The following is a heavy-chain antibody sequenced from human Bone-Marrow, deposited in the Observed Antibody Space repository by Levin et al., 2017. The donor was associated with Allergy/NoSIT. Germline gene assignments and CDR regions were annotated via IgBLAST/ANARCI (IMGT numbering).Heavy chain of an antibody. CDR3: AKTRGDRDFDY. CDR2: MSGSGGKI. CDR1: GFMFSSYA. J-gene: IGHJ4*02. V-gene: IGHV3-23*01. D-gene: IGHD3-16*01. Sequence: PGGSLRLSCAASGFMFSSYAMAWVRQSPGKGLEWVSSMSGSGGKIYYADSVKGRFTISRDNSKNTMYLQMNTLRVEDMAVYYCAKTRGDRDFDYWGQGTLVTVSS.